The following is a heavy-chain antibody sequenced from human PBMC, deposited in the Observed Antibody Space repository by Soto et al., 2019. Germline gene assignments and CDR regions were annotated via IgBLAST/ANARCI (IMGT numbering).Heavy chain of an antibody. CDR3: ARDRDEYYYDSPGYSH. J-gene: IGHJ4*02. CDR1: GYTFTNYG. D-gene: IGHD3-22*01. Sequence: ASVKVSCKASGYTFTNYGIVWVRQAPGQGLEWMGWINAHNDNTKYAQKFQGRVTMTTDTSTSTAYMELRSLRSDDTAVYYCARDRDEYYYDSPGYSHWGQGPLVTVPS. CDR2: INAHNDNT. V-gene: IGHV1-18*04.